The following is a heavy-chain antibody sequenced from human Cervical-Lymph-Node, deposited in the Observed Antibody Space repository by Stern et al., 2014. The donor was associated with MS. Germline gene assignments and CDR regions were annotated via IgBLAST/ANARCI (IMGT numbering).Heavy chain of an antibody. CDR2: IKYDGSEK. CDR1: GFTFGSFW. V-gene: IGHV3-7*01. J-gene: IGHJ6*02. CDR3: ARRRGLDV. Sequence: VQLVQSGGGLVQPGGSLRLSCAASGFTFGSFWMSWVRQAPGKGLEWVANIKYDGSEKYYVDSVKGRFTISRDNAKNSLYLQMSSLRAEDTAVYYCARRRGLDVWGQGTTVTVSS.